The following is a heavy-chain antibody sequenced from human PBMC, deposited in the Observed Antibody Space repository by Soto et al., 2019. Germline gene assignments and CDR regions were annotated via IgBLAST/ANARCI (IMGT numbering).Heavy chain of an antibody. D-gene: IGHD6-25*01. J-gene: IGHJ4*02. CDR2: INSDGSST. CDR3: GRIGYPWDFDY. CDR1: GFTFSNHW. Sequence: GGSLRLSCAASGFTFSNHWMHWVRQAPGKGLVWVSRINSDGSSTSYADSVKGRFTISRDNAKNTLYLQMNSLRDEDTAVYYCGRIGYPWDFDYWGQGSLVTVSS. V-gene: IGHV3-74*01.